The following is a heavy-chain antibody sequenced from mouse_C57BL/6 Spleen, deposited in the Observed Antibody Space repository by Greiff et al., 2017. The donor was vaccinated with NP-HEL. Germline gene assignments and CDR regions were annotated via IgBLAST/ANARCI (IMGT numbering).Heavy chain of an antibody. J-gene: IGHJ1*03. CDR2: IDPNSGGT. V-gene: IGHV1-72*01. Sequence: VKLQESGAELVKPGASVKLSCKASGYTFTSYWMHWVKQRPGRGLEWIGRIDPNSGGTKYNEKFKSKATLTVDKPSSTAYMQLSSLTSEDSAVYYCARGGFITTVVEDFDVWGTGTTVTVSS. D-gene: IGHD1-1*01. CDR3: ARGGFITTVVEDFDV. CDR1: GYTFTSYW.